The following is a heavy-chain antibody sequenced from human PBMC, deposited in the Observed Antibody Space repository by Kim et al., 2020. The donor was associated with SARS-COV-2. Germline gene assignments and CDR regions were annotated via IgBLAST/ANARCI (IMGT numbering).Heavy chain of an antibody. CDR1: GGTFSSYA. V-gene: IGHV1-69*13. Sequence: SVKVSCKASGGTFSSYAISWVRQAPGQGLEWMGGIIPIFGTANYAQKFQGRVTITADESTSTAYMELSSLRSEDTAVYYCYVGATTEAERKYGMDVWGQGTTVTVSS. CDR2: IIPIFGTA. CDR3: YVGATTEAERKYGMDV. J-gene: IGHJ6*02. D-gene: IGHD1-26*01.